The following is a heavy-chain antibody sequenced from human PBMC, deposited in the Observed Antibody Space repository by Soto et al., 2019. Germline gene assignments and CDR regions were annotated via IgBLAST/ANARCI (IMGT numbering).Heavy chain of an antibody. Sequence: PSETLSLTCTVSGGSFGSSYWSWIRQPPGKGLESIGYLYYGRSANYNPSLKSRVTLSVDTSTNQCSLTLSSMTAADTAVYYCALRSMAVVPEYWGQGTLVTVSS. J-gene: IGHJ4*02. CDR2: LYYGRSA. CDR3: ALRSMAVVPEY. CDR1: GGSFGSSY. V-gene: IGHV4-59*01. D-gene: IGHD3-22*01.